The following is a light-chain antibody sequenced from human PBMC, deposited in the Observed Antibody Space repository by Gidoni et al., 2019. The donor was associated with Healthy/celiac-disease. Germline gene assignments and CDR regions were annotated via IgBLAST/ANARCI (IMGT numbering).Light chain of an antibody. CDR1: SSNSGAGYD. Sequence: TPCTGSSSNSGAGYDVHWYQQLPGTAPKLLSYGNSNRPSGVPDRFSGSKSGTSASLAITGLQAEDEADYYCQSYDSSLSGSRVFGTGTKVTVL. CDR3: QSYDSSLSGSRV. CDR2: GNS. V-gene: IGLV1-40*01. J-gene: IGLJ1*01.